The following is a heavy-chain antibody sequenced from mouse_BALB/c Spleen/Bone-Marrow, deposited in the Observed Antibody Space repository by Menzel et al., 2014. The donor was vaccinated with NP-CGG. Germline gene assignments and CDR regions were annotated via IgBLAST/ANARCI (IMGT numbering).Heavy chain of an antibody. CDR2: IYPGDGDT. CDR1: GYAFSRYW. D-gene: IGHD6-2*01. V-gene: IGHV1-80*01. Sequence: VRLQESGAELVRPGSSVKISCKASGYAFSRYWMSWVKQRPGQGLEWIGQIYPGDGDTNYNGKFKDKATLTADKSSSTAYMHLSSLTSEDSAVYFCAGQVVHDYWGQGTTLTVSS. J-gene: IGHJ2*01. CDR3: AGQVVHDY.